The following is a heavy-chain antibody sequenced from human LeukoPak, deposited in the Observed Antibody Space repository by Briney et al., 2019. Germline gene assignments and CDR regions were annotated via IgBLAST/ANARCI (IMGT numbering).Heavy chain of an antibody. CDR3: ARSLQQFSDS. D-gene: IGHD5-24*01. CDR1: GGSISTDSYY. CDR2: IYASGST. V-gene: IGHV4-61*02. J-gene: IGHJ4*02. Sequence: SQTLSLTCTVSGGSISTDSYYWSWIRQPAGKGLEWIGRIYASGSTNYNPSLKSRVTISVDTSKSQFSLKLSSVTAADTAVYYCARSLQQFSDSWGQGTLVTVSS.